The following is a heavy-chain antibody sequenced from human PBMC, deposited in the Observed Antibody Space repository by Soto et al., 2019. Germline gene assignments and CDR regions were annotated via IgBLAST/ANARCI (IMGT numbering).Heavy chain of an antibody. CDR2: MNPNSGNT. CDR3: ARGLDIVVVPAAYIDAFDI. V-gene: IGHV1-8*01. D-gene: IGHD2-2*01. CDR1: GYTFTSYD. Sequence: GASVKVSCKASGYTFTSYDINWVRQATGQGLEWMGWMNPNSGNTGYAQKFQGRVTMTRNTSISTAYMELSSLRSEDTAVYYCARGLDIVVVPAAYIDAFDIWGQGTMVTVS. J-gene: IGHJ3*02.